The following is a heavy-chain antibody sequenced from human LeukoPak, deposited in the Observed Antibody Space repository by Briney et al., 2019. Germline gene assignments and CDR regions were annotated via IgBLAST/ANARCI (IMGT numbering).Heavy chain of an antibody. CDR3: TTLWFGYLYYFDY. CDR2: IESKTDGGTT. V-gene: IGHV3-15*04. Sequence: GGSLRLSCAASGFSFSDAWMSWVRQIPGKGLEWVGRIESKTDGGTTDYAAPVKGRFTISRDDSKNTLYLQMNSLKTEDTAVYYCTTLWFGYLYYFDYWGQGTLVTVSS. J-gene: IGHJ4*02. CDR1: GFSFSDAW. D-gene: IGHD3-10*01.